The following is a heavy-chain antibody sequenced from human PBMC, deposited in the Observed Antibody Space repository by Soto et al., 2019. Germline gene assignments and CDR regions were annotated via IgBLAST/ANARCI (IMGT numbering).Heavy chain of an antibody. CDR2: IGRGSTT. CDR3: ARSDRDGYSNFDY. D-gene: IGHD5-18*01. J-gene: IGHJ4*02. V-gene: IGHV3-23*01. Sequence: EVQLLESGGELVQPGGSLRLSCAASGFTFASYAMSWVRQAPGKGLEWVSTIGRGSTTYYPDSVKGRFTISRDNSKNTLYLQMNSLRAEDTAVYYCARSDRDGYSNFDYWGQGTLVTVSS. CDR1: GFTFASYA.